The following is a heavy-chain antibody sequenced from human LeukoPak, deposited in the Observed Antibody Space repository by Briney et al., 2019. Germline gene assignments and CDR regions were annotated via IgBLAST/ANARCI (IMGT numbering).Heavy chain of an antibody. CDR3: AKDDVYYYDSSGYLENWFDP. Sequence: AGGSLRLSCAASGFTFSSYGMHWVRQAPGKGLEWVAFIRYDGSDKYYADSVKGRFTISRDNSKNTLYLQMNSLRAEDTAVYYCAKDDVYYYDSSGYLENWFDPWGQGTLVTVSS. J-gene: IGHJ5*02. CDR2: IRYDGSDK. D-gene: IGHD3-22*01. CDR1: GFTFSSYG. V-gene: IGHV3-30*02.